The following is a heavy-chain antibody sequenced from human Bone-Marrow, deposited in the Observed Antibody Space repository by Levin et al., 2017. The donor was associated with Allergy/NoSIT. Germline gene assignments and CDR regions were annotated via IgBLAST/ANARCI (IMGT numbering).Heavy chain of an antibody. Sequence: KVSCKGSGYSFTSYWIGWVRQMPGKGLEWMGIIYPGDSDTRYSPSFQGQVTISADKSISTAYLQWSSLKASDTAMYYCARQKDSSSTPYYYYGMDVWGQGTTVTVSS. CDR3: ARQKDSSSTPYYYYGMDV. J-gene: IGHJ6*02. CDR2: IYPGDSDT. V-gene: IGHV5-51*01. CDR1: GYSFTSYW. D-gene: IGHD6-6*01.